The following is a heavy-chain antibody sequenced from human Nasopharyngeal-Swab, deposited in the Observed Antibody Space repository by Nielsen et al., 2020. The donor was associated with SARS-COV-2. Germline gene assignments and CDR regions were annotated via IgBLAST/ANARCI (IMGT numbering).Heavy chain of an antibody. J-gene: IGHJ5*02. Sequence: SETLSLTCTVSGVSITSQYWSWIRQPPGQGLEWIGYISHNSGTSYNPSLKSRVTMFIDTSKNQFSLRLRSVTAADTAVYYCAKEGATGWFDPWGQGTLVTVSS. V-gene: IGHV4-59*11. CDR3: AKEGATGWFDP. CDR1: GVSITSQY. CDR2: ISHNSGT.